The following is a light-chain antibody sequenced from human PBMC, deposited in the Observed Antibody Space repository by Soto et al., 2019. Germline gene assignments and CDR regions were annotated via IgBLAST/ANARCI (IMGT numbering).Light chain of an antibody. CDR1: SSNIGNNY. Sequence: QSVLAQPPSVSAAPGQKVTISCSGSSSNIGNNYVSWYQQLSGTAPKLLIYDNNKRPSGIPDRFSGSKSGTSATLGITGLQTGDEADYYCGTWDSSLSAWVFGTGTKVTVL. CDR3: GTWDSSLSAWV. J-gene: IGLJ1*01. CDR2: DNN. V-gene: IGLV1-51*01.